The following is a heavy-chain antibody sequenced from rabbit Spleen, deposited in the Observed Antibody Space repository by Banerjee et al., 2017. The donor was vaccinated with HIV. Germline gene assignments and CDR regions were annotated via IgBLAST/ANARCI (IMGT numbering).Heavy chain of an antibody. CDR2: IWTITGST. Sequence: QEQLEESGGDLVQPEGSLTLTCKASEFDFSSYYMCWVRQAPGKGLEWIACIWTITGSTYYASWAKGRFTMSRTSSTTVTLQMTSLTAADSATYFCARDLVAVIGWNFNLWGPGTLVTVS. J-gene: IGHJ4*01. CDR3: ARDLVAVIGWNFNL. D-gene: IGHD1-1*01. V-gene: IGHV1S45*01. CDR1: EFDFSSYY.